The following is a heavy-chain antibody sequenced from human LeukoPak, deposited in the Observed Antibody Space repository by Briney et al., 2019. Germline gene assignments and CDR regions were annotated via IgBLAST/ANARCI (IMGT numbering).Heavy chain of an antibody. CDR1: GFTFSNYA. CDR2: ISDSGDKT. J-gene: IGHJ4*02. V-gene: IGHV3-23*01. D-gene: IGHD4-17*01. CDR3: AERTTVTTEVLRDY. Sequence: GGSLRLSYAASGFTFSNYAMSWVRPAPGKGLECGSVISDSGDKTDYADSVRGRFTIYRDNSKDTLYLQMNSLRAEDTAVYYCAERTTVTTEVLRDYWGQGTLVTVSS.